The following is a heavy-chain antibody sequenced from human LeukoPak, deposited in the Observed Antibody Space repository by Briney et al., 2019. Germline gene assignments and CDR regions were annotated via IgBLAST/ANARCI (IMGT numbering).Heavy chain of an antibody. J-gene: IGHJ4*02. Sequence: GRSLRLSCAASGFTFSSYDMHWVRQAPGKGLEWVAVISYDGSNKFYADSVKGRFTISRDNSKNTLYLQMNSLRAEDTAVYYCAKTPQRGLDYWGQGTLVTVSS. D-gene: IGHD3-10*01. V-gene: IGHV3-30*18. CDR2: ISYDGSNK. CDR1: GFTFSSYD. CDR3: AKTPQRGLDY.